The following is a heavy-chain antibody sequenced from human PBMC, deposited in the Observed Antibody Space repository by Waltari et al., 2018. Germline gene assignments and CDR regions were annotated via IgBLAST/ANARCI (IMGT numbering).Heavy chain of an antibody. D-gene: IGHD2-2*03. Sequence: QVQLQESGPGLVRPSETLSLTCDVSGYFINTGFFWGWIRQPPGKGLEWIGNIYHDGTTYYNQSLKPRLMISLDTSKNQFSLRLNFVDVADTAVYYCARQTLGYCTSAACRRLETWGQGILVTVSS. CDR2: IYHDGTT. CDR1: GYFINTGFF. CDR3: ARQTLGYCTSAACRRLET. J-gene: IGHJ5*02. V-gene: IGHV4-38-2*01.